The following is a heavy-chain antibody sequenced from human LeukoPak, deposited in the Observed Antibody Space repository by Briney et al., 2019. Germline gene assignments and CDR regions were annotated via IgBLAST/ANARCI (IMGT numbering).Heavy chain of an antibody. CDR2: IRYDGSNK. Sequence: GGSLRLSCAASGFTFSSYGMHWVRQAPGKGLEWVAFIRYDGSNKYYADSVKGRLTISRDNSKNTLYLEMNSLRAEDTAVYYCAKPYYSGSGSYGGMDVWGQGTTVTVSS. CDR1: GFTFSSYG. V-gene: IGHV3-30*02. CDR3: AKPYYSGSGSYGGMDV. J-gene: IGHJ6*02. D-gene: IGHD3-10*01.